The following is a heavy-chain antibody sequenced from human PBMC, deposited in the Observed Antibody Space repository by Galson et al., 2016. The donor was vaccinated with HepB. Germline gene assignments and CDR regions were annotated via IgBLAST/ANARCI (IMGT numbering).Heavy chain of an antibody. Sequence: ETLSLTCAVSGDSINSTHWWTWVRQSPSKGLEWIGEIFNTGGTNYNPSLNSRVTISVDKTKNQFSLKLSSVTAADTAAYCCARRPITNFGVVRRNLYYGMDVGGQGTTVTVSS. CDR3: ARRPITNFGVVRRNLYYGMDV. CDR1: GDSINSTHW. D-gene: IGHD3-3*01. J-gene: IGHJ6*02. V-gene: IGHV4-4*01. CDR2: IFNTGGT.